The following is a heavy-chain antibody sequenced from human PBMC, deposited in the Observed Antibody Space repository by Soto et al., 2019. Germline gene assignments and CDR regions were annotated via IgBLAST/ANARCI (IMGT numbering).Heavy chain of an antibody. CDR2: ISWNSGII. V-gene: IGHV3-9*01. D-gene: IGHD1-1*01. CDR3: SKDDDPGETTEGWEYFDY. Sequence: EVQLVESGGGLVQPGRSLRLSCAASGFTFDVYAMHWVRQVPGKGLEWVSGISWNSGIINYADSVKGRFTLPRDNAKNAVYLQMNSLRADETDLYYCSKDDDPGETTEGWEYFDYWGQATLVTVS. CDR1: GFTFDVYA. J-gene: IGHJ4*02.